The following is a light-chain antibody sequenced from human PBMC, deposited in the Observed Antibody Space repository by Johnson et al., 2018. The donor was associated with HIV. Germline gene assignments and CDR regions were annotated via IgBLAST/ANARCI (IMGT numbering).Light chain of an antibody. CDR3: VGWDSSLRGYV. CDR2: DNN. J-gene: IGLJ1*01. Sequence: QSVLTQSPSVSAAPGQKVTISCSGSSSNIGNNYVSWYQQLPGKAPRLLIYDNNKRPSGIPDRFSGSKSGTSATLGITGLQTGDEADYYCVGWDSSLRGYVFVTGTTVTVL. CDR1: SSNIGNNY. V-gene: IGLV1-51*01.